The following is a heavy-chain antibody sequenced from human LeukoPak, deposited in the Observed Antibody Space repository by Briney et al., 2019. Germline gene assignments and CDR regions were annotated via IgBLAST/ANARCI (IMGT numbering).Heavy chain of an antibody. D-gene: IGHD2-15*01. CDR1: GGSISSYY. J-gene: IGHJ1*01. CDR3: ARAVDCSGFSSFQH. CDR2: IYYSGST. V-gene: IGHV4-59*08. Sequence: PSETLSLTCTVSGGSISSYYWSWIRQPPGKGLEWIGYIYYSGSTNYNPSLKSRVTISVDTSKNQFSLKLSSVTAADTAVYYCARAVDCSGFSSFQHWGQGALVTVSS.